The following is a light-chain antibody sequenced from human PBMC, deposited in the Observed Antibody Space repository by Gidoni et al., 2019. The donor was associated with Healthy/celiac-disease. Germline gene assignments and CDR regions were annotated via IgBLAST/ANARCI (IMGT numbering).Light chain of an antibody. V-gene: IGKV1-39*01. CDR2: AAS. CDR3: QQSYSTPSIT. Sequence: DILLTQPPSSLSAFVGDRVTITCRASQSISSYLNWYQQKPGKAPKRLIYAASSLQSGVPSRFSGSGSGTDFTLTISSLQPEEFATYYSQQSYSTPSITFGQGTRLEIK. CDR1: QSISSY. J-gene: IGKJ5*01.